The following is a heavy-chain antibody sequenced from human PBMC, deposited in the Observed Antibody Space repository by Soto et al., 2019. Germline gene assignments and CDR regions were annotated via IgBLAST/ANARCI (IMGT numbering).Heavy chain of an antibody. CDR3: ARVGYYDFWSGYWAYYYGMEV. CDR1: GFTFSSYW. D-gene: IGHD3-3*01. Sequence: PGGSLRLSCAASGFTFSSYWMSWVRQAPGKGLEWVANIKQDGSEKYYVDSVKGRFTISRDNAKNSLYLQMNSLRAEDTAVYYCARVGYYDFWSGYWAYYYGMEVWGQGTTVTAP. CDR2: IKQDGSEK. J-gene: IGHJ6*02. V-gene: IGHV3-7*03.